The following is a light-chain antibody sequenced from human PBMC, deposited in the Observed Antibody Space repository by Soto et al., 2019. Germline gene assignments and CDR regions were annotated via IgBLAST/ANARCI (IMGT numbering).Light chain of an antibody. CDR3: QQLRMYPST. CDR1: QDIAIY. J-gene: IGKJ4*01. CDR2: AAS. V-gene: IGKV1-9*01. Sequence: IQLTQSPSSLSASVGDRVTITCRASQDIAIYLAWYQQKPGEAPKLLIYAASTLYGGVPSRFSGSGSGTEFALTITSLQADDFATYYCQQLRMYPSTFGEGTKVEIK.